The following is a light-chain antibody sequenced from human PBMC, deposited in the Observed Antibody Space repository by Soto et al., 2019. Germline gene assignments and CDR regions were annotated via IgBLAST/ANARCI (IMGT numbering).Light chain of an antibody. CDR2: AAS. J-gene: IGKJ2*01. CDR1: RSFASSY. CDR3: HHYVPSTPYT. Sequence: IVWTQSPGTLSLSPGARATLSCRASRSFASSYLSSYHQKPGQSPRLLIDAASKRATGIPDRFTGSGSGSDFTLTISRVEPEDCAVYYCHHYVPSTPYTFGQGTKVEIK. V-gene: IGKV3-20*01.